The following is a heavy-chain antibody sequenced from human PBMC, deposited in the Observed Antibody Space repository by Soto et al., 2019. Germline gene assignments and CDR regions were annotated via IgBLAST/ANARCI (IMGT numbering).Heavy chain of an antibody. CDR2: TSYSGNT. J-gene: IGHJ4*02. V-gene: IGHV4-59*02. CDR1: GGSVSSYQ. CDR3: ARDGVGPFDY. Sequence: SETLSLTCTISGGSVSSYQWSWIRQPPGKGLEWIGLTSYSGNTVYNPSLKSRVAFSVDTSKNHFSLTLTSVTAADTAVYYCARDGVGPFDYWGQGTLVNVSS. D-gene: IGHD1-26*01.